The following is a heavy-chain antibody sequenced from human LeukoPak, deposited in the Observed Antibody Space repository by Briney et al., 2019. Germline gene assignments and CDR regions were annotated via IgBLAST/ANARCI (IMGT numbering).Heavy chain of an antibody. CDR2: ISAYNGNT. CDR1: GYTFTSYG. V-gene: IGHV1-18*01. Sequence: GASVEVSCKASGYTFTSYGISWVRQAPGQGLEWMGWISAYNGNTNYAQKLQGRVTMTTDTSTSTAYMELRSLRSDDTAVYYCARDLRVAAAGNSGYWGQGTPVTVSS. D-gene: IGHD6-13*01. J-gene: IGHJ4*02. CDR3: ARDLRVAAAGNSGY.